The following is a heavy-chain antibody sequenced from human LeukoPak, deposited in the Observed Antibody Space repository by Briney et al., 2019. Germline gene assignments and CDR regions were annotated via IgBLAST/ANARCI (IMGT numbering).Heavy chain of an antibody. CDR2: TKQDGSGK. J-gene: IGHJ4*02. D-gene: IGHD1-20*01. CDR3: ARENYNWNPDQGYKVFDY. CDR1: GFAFRNFW. V-gene: IGHV3-7*01. Sequence: GGSLRLSCAASGFAFRNFWMSWVRQAPGKGLELVANTKQDGSGKYYVDSVEGRFTVSRDNAKNSLYLQMNSLRAEDTAVYYCARENYNWNPDQGYKVFDYWGQGILVTVSS.